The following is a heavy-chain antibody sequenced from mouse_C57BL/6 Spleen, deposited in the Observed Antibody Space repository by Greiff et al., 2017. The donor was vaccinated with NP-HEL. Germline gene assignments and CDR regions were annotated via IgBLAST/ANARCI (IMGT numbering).Heavy chain of an antibody. V-gene: IGHV5-9*01. Sequence: EVHLVESGGGLVKPGGSLKLSCAASGFTFSSYTMSWVRQTPEKRLEWVATISGGGGNTYYPDSVKGRFTISRDNAKNTLYLQMSSLRSEDTALYYCARRGVYWYFDVWGTGTTVTVSS. CDR3: ARRGVYWYFDV. J-gene: IGHJ1*03. CDR2: ISGGGGNT. CDR1: GFTFSSYT.